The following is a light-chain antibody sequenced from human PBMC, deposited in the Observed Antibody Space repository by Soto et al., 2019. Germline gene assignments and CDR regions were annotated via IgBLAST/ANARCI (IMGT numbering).Light chain of an antibody. V-gene: IGLV2-14*01. CDR2: EVN. CDR3: SSCTSSTTLV. J-gene: IGLJ1*01. CDR1: SSDVGDYTY. Sequence: QSALTQPASVSGSPGQSITISCTGTSSDVGDYTYVSWYQQHPGKAPKLMIYEVNNRPSGVSNRFSGSKSGNTASLTISGLQAEDEADYYCSSCTSSTTLVFGTGTKLTVL.